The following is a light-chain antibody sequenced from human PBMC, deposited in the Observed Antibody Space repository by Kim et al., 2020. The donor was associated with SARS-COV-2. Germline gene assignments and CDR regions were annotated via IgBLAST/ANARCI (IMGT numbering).Light chain of an antibody. CDR3: QQYDNYPIT. V-gene: IGKV1-5*03. CDR2: KAS. Sequence: PSGGDRCTITCRASQSISTWLAWYQLRPGRAPKLLINKASTLESGVPSRFSGSGSGTEFTLTITSLQPDDFATYFCQQYDNYPITFGGGTRLEIK. CDR1: QSISTW. J-gene: IGKJ5*01.